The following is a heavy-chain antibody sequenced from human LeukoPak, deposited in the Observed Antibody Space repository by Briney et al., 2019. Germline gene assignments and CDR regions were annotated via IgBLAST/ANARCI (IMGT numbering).Heavy chain of an antibody. CDR2: IYYSGST. CDR1: GGSISSYY. V-gene: IGHV4-59*12. Sequence: SETLSLTCTVSGGSISSYYWSWIRQPPGKGLEWIGYIYYSGSTNYNPSLKSRVTISVDTSKNQFSLKLSSLTATDTAVYYCARDGRYYYAFDIWGQGTMVTVSS. J-gene: IGHJ3*02. D-gene: IGHD1-26*01. CDR3: ARDGRYYYAFDI.